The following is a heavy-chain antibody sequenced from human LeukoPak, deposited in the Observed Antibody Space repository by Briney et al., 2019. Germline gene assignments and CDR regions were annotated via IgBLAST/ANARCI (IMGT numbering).Heavy chain of an antibody. D-gene: IGHD6-13*01. CDR1: GFTLSSYG. CDR3: ARGAPRYSSSWSYYYYYMDA. V-gene: IGHV3-30*02. CDR2: IRYDGSNK. Sequence: PGGSLRLSCAASGFTLSSYGMHWARQAPGKGLEWVAFIRYDGSNKYYADSVKGRFTISRDNSKNTLYLQMNSLRAEDTAVYYCARGAPRYSSSWSYYYYYMDAWGKGTTVTISS. J-gene: IGHJ6*03.